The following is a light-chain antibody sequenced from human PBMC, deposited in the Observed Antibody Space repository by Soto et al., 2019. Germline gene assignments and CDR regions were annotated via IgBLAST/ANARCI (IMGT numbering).Light chain of an antibody. CDR2: GAS. CDR3: QQYNHWPPYT. J-gene: IGKJ2*01. V-gene: IGKV3-15*01. CDR1: QSVSSN. Sequence: EVVMTQSPANLSVSPGERATLSCRASQSVSSNLAWYQQQPGQAPRLLISGASTRATGIPARFSGSGSGTEFTLTISCLQSENFAIYCSQQYNHWPPYTFGQGTKLEIK.